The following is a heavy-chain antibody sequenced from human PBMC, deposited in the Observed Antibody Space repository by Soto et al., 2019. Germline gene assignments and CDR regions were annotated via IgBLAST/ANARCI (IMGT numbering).Heavy chain of an antibody. Sequence: QVQLVESGGGVVQPGRSLRLSCAASGFTFSSYALHWVRQGPGRGLEWMAVISYDGSSEYYADSVKGRFTISRDNSKNTLYLQMNSLRAEDTAVYYCARDRRVAYYYYGMDVWGQGTTVTVSS. CDR2: ISYDGSSE. J-gene: IGHJ6*02. V-gene: IGHV3-30-3*01. D-gene: IGHD2-15*01. CDR1: GFTFSSYA. CDR3: ARDRRVAYYYYGMDV.